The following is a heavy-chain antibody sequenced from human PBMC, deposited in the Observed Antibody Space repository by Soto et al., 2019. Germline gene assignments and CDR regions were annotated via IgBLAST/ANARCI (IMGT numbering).Heavy chain of an antibody. CDR1: GGSVSSGSYY. D-gene: IGHD6-19*01. CDR3: ARGIEGWYQGRYYYGMDV. CDR2: IYYSGST. J-gene: IGHJ6*02. V-gene: IGHV4-61*03. Sequence: QVQLQESGPGLVKPSETLSLTCTVSGGSVSSGSYYWSWIRQPPGKGLEWIGYIYYSGSTNYNPTLKSRATISVDTSKTHFSLKLSSVTAADTAVYYCARGIEGWYQGRYYYGMDVWGQGTTVTVSS.